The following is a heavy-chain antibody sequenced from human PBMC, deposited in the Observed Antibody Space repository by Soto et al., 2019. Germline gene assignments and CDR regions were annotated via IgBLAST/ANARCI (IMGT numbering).Heavy chain of an antibody. CDR3: AYRPPTVTTPRPFDY. D-gene: IGHD4-17*01. Sequence: GLDLAWLALIYWDDDKRYSPSLKSRLTITKDTSKNQVVLTMTNMDPVDTATYYCAYRPPTVTTPRPFDYWGQGTLVTVSS. CDR2: IYWDDDK. V-gene: IGHV2-5*02. J-gene: IGHJ4*02.